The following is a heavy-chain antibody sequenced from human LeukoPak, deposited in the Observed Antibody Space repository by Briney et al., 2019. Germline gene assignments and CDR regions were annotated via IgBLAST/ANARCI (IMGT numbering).Heavy chain of an antibody. Sequence: GGSLRLSCAASGFTFSSYAMSWVRQAPGKGLEWVSAISGSGGSTYYADSVKGRFTISRDNSKNTLYLQMNSLRAEDTAVYYCAREKGGRYDFWSGYRSQLDYWGQGTLVTVSS. D-gene: IGHD3-3*01. CDR3: AREKGGRYDFWSGYRSQLDY. CDR1: GFTFSSYA. CDR2: ISGSGGST. V-gene: IGHV3-23*01. J-gene: IGHJ4*02.